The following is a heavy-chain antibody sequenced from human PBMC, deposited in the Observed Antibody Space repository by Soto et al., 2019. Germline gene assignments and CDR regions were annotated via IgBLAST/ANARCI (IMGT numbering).Heavy chain of an antibody. CDR1: GFTFSGSA. CDR3: ATIIGDLWSNYDL. Sequence: EVRLVESGGGLVQPGGSLKLSCAASGFTFSGSAMRWVRQAPGKGLEWVGGIKSKGNNYATAYSASVEGRVTIYRDDSNNTAYLEMNSLKTDDTAVYYCATIIGDLWSNYDLWGQGTLVTVSS. D-gene: IGHD3-3*01. V-gene: IGHV3-73*01. J-gene: IGHJ5*02. CDR2: IKSKGNNYAT.